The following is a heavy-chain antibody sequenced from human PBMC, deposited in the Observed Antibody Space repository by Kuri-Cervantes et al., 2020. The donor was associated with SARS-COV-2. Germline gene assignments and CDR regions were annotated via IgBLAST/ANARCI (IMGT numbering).Heavy chain of an antibody. J-gene: IGHJ3*02. Sequence: GESLKISCEVSGFLFSASAIHWVRQASGKGLEWVGRVRGKANNYATAYAASVRGRFTISRDDSKNTLYLQMNSLRAEDTAVYYCAGQLLSLDAFDIWGQGTMVTVSS. CDR1: GFLFSASA. D-gene: IGHD5-18*01. CDR2: VRGKANNYAT. V-gene: IGHV3-73*01. CDR3: AGQLLSLDAFDI.